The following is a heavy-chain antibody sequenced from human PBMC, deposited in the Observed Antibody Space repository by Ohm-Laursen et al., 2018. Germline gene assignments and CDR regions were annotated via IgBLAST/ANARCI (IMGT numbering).Heavy chain of an antibody. Sequence: GASVKASCKASGGTFSSYAISWVRQAPGHGLEWMGGIIPIFGTANYAQKFQGRVTITADKSTSTAYMELSSLRSEDTAVYYCAREEGPPGYYYYGMDVWGQGTTVTVSS. CDR2: IIPIFGTA. CDR3: AREEGPPGYYYYGMDV. CDR1: GGTFSSYA. V-gene: IGHV1-69*06. J-gene: IGHJ6*02.